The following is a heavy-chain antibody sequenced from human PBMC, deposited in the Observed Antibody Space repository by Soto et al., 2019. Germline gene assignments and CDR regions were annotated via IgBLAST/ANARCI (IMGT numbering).Heavy chain of an antibody. J-gene: IGHJ5*02. CDR2: INHSGST. Sequence: SETLSLTCAVYGGSFSGYYWSWIRQPPGKGLEWIGEINHSGSTNYNPSLKSRVTISVDTSKNQFSLKLSSVTAADTAVYYCARGKKSFPMVRGVTNWFDPRGQGTLVTVSS. V-gene: IGHV4-34*01. D-gene: IGHD3-10*01. CDR1: GGSFSGYY. CDR3: ARGKKSFPMVRGVTNWFDP.